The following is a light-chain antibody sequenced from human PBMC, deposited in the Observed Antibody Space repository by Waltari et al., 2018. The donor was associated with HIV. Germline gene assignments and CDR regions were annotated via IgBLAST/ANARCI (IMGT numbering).Light chain of an antibody. J-gene: IGLJ2*01. V-gene: IGLV2-8*01. CDR3: ASHAGSKDV. CDR2: DVT. CDR1: SSAVGAYNY. Sequence: QSALTQPPSASGSPGQSVTISCTGTSSAVGAYNYVSWFQHHPGKAPKLMIYDVTKRPSGVPDRFSGSKSGNTASLTVSGLQAEDEADYYCASHAGSKDVFGGGTRLTVL.